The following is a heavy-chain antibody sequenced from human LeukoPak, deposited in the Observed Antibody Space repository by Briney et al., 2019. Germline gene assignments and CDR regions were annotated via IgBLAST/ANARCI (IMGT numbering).Heavy chain of an antibody. CDR1: GGSISGYY. Sequence: SETLSLTCTVSGGSISGYYWSWIRQPPGKGLEWIGYIYHSGSTNYNPSLKSRVTISVDTSKNQFSLKLSSVTAADTAVYYCASGSGYVYYWGQGTLVTVSS. CDR2: IYHSGST. CDR3: ASGSGYVYY. V-gene: IGHV4-59*01. D-gene: IGHD5-12*01. J-gene: IGHJ4*02.